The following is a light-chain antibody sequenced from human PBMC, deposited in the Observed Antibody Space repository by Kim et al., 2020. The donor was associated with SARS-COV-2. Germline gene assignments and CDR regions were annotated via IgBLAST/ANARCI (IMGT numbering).Light chain of an antibody. V-gene: IGLV2-14*03. CDR3: TSYTDRTTLL. Sequence: QSALTQPAAVSGSPGQTITISCTGTSSDIGGYNFVSWYQHHPEKAPQLVIYDVNKRPSGVSSRFSGSKSGNTASLTISGLQADDGAHYYCTSYTDRTTLLFGTGTKVTVL. CDR2: DVN. J-gene: IGLJ1*01. CDR1: SSDIGGYNF.